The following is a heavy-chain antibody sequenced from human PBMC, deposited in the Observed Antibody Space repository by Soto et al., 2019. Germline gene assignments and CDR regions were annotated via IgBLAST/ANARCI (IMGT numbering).Heavy chain of an antibody. Sequence: ETLSLTCTVSVGSISGSFWTWVRQPPGRGLEWIGYIHSSGSTSYNPSLKSRVTISVDTSKNQFSLKLSSVTAADTAIYYCARYCSGGGCSSKSLDYWGQGALVTVSS. CDR2: IHSSGST. J-gene: IGHJ4*02. CDR1: VGSISGSF. D-gene: IGHD2-15*01. CDR3: ARYCSGGGCSSKSLDY. V-gene: IGHV4-59*01.